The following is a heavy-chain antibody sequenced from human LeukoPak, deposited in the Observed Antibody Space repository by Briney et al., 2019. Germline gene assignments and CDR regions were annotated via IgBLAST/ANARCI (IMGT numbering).Heavy chain of an antibody. J-gene: IGHJ5*02. D-gene: IGHD6-19*01. V-gene: IGHV4-34*01. CDR1: GGSFSGYY. CDR3: ARDPNNLKVTYSSDWYRGVNWFDP. Sequence: SETLSLTCAVYGGSFSGYYWSWIRQPPGKGLEWIGEINHSGSTNYNPSLKSRVTISVDTSKNQFSLKLSSVTAADTAVYYCARDPNNLKVTYSSDWYRGVNWFDPWGQGTLVTVSS. CDR2: INHSGST.